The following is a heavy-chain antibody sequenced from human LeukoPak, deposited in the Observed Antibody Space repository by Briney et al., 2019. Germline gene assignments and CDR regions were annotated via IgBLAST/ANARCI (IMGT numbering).Heavy chain of an antibody. J-gene: IGHJ1*01. D-gene: IGHD3-3*01. CDR2: ISYDGSNK. CDR3: ASWSGYYRWYFQH. Sequence: GGSLRLSCAASGFTSSNYGMSWVRQAPGKGLEWVAVISYDGSNKYYADSVKGRFTISRGNSKNTLYLQMNSLRAEDTAVYYCASWSGYYRWYFQHWGQGTLVTVSS. CDR1: GFTSSNYG. V-gene: IGHV3-30*03.